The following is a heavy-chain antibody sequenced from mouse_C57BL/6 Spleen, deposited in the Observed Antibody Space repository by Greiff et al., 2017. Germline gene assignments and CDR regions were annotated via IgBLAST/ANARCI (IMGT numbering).Heavy chain of an antibody. Sequence: QVQLQQPGAELVKPGASVKLSCKASGYTFTSYWMQWVKQRPGPGLEWIGEIDPSDSYTNYNQKFKGKATLTVDTSSSTAYMQLSSLTSEDSAVYYCAGGSSYNYWGQGTTLTVSS. D-gene: IGHD1-1*01. J-gene: IGHJ2*01. CDR2: IDPSDSYT. CDR1: GYTFTSYW. CDR3: AGGSSYNY. V-gene: IGHV1-50*01.